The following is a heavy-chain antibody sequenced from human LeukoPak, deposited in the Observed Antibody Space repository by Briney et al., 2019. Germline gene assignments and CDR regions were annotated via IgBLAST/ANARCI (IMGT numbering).Heavy chain of an antibody. J-gene: IGHJ4*02. D-gene: IGHD2-21*02. Sequence: PGGSLRLSCAASGFTFSTYWMTWVRQAPGKGLEWVANIKPDGSQIYYVDSVKGRFTISRDNAKNSLYLQMNSLRAEDTAVYYCAKSHHVTAIDYWGQGTLVTVSS. CDR1: GFTFSTYW. V-gene: IGHV3-7*03. CDR3: AKSHHVTAIDY. CDR2: IKPDGSQI.